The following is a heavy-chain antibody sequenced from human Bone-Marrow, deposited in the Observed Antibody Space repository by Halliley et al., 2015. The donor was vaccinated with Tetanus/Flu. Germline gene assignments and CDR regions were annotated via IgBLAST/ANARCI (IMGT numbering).Heavy chain of an antibody. CDR3: ATDLNNWEWAGEGVYDV. CDR1: GASISRYY. J-gene: IGHJ3*01. D-gene: IGHD1-1*01. V-gene: IGHV4-59*01. CDR2: TYHTGDT. Sequence: TLSLTCSVSGASISRYYWNWIRQPPGKAMEWIGYTYHTGDTDYNPSLRNRVAISMDASKNQFSLKLSSVTAADTAVYYCATDLNNWEWAGEGVYDVWGQGRMVTVSS.